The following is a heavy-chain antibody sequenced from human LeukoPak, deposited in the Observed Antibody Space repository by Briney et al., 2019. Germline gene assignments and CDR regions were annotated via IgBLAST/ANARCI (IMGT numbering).Heavy chain of an antibody. V-gene: IGHV1-2*02. CDR2: INPKSGGT. Sequence: ASVKVSCKASGYTFTGYYMHWVRQAPGQGLEWMGWINPKSGGTSYAQKFQGRVTMTRDTSTSTVYMELSSLRSEDTAVYYCARDITSITMIVVDQHGFDPWGQGTLVTVSS. CDR1: GYTFTGYY. CDR3: ARDITSITMIVVDQHGFDP. D-gene: IGHD3-22*01. J-gene: IGHJ5*02.